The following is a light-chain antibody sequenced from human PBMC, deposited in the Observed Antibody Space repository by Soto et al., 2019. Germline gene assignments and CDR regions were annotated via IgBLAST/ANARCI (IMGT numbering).Light chain of an antibody. V-gene: IGKV3-15*01. CDR2: GAS. CDR3: QQYNNWPWT. Sequence: EIVMTQSKATLSVSPGERATLSCRASQSVSSNLAWYQQKPGQAPRLLIYGASTRATGIPASFSGSGSVTEFTLTVSSLQSEDFAVYYCQQYNNWPWTFGQGTKVEIK. J-gene: IGKJ1*01. CDR1: QSVSSN.